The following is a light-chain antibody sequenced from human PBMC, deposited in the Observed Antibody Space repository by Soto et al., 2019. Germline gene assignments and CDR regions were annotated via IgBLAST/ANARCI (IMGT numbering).Light chain of an antibody. CDR3: QQYCSCPFT. Sequence: EIVLTQSPGTLSLSPGERATLSCRASQSVSSSYLAWYQQKPGQAPRLLIYGASSRATGIPDRFSGSGSVTDFTLTISSLEPEDFAVDYCQQYCSCPFTFGQGTRVDIK. CDR1: QSVSSSY. CDR2: GAS. J-gene: IGKJ1*01. V-gene: IGKV3-20*01.